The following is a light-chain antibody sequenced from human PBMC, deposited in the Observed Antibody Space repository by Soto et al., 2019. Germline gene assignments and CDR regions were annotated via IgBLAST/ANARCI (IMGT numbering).Light chain of an antibody. V-gene: IGKV1-33*01. CDR2: DAS. J-gene: IGKJ2*03. Sequence: DIQMTQSPSSLSASVGDRVTITCQASQDISNYLNWYQQKPGKAPKLLIYDASNLETGVPSRFSGSGSGTDFTFTISSPQPEDIATYYCQQYDNLPCFGQGTKLEIK. CDR3: QQYDNLPC. CDR1: QDISNY.